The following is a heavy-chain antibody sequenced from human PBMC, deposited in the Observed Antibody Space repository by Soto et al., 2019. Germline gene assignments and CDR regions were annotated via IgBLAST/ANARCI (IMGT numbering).Heavy chain of an antibody. CDR1: GFSLSSTRMA. CDR2: IYWDDDK. J-gene: IGHJ4*02. CDR3: AHIVVAGLGYYFDY. Sequence: QITLKESGPTLVKPTQTLTLTCTFSGFSLSSTRMAVGWIRQPPGNALEWLALIYWDDDKRYSPFLKSRLTITKDTSKNHVVLTMSNMDPVDTARYYCAHIVVAGLGYYFDYWGQGTLVTVSS. D-gene: IGHD6-19*01. V-gene: IGHV2-5*02.